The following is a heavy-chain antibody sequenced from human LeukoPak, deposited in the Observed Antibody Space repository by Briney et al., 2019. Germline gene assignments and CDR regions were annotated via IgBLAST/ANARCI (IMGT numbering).Heavy chain of an antibody. CDR1: GFTFTSFW. V-gene: IGHV3-7*01. J-gene: IGHJ5*02. D-gene: IGHD6-13*01. CDR2: INRDGTKT. Sequence: PGGSLRLSCAASGFTFTSFWMTWVRQSPGKGLEWVANINRDGTKTTYVDSVKGRFTISRDNAKNSLFLHMSSLRAEDTAVYYCAPAPAAADSSWGQGTLVAVSS. CDR3: APAPAAADSS.